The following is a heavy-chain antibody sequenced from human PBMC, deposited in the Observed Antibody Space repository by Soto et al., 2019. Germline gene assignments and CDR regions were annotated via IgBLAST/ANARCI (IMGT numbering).Heavy chain of an antibody. CDR1: GYPFTGHY. Sequence: ASVTVSCKASGYPFTGHYMHWVRQAPGQGLEWMGWINPNSGGTNYPQKFQGRVTMTRDTSISTAYMELSRLRSDDTAVYYCAREXGIPIFGVVTRTYGMDVWGQGTTVTVSS. CDR3: AREXGIPIFGVVTRTYGMDV. CDR2: INPNSGGT. J-gene: IGHJ6*02. D-gene: IGHD3-3*01. V-gene: IGHV1-2*02.